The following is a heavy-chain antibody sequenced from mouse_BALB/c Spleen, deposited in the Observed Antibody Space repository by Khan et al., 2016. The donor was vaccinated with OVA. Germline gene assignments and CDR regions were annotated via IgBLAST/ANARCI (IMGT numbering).Heavy chain of an antibody. D-gene: IGHD4-1*01. Sequence: EVKLVESGGGLVKLGGSLKLSCAASGFTFSNYYMSWVRQTPEKRMELVAAINSNGGSTYYPDTVKGRFTISRDTAKNNLYLQMISLKSEDTAFYYCARHELYYYYTMDYWGQGTSVTVSS. CDR1: GFTFSNYY. V-gene: IGHV5-6-2*01. CDR2: INSNGGST. J-gene: IGHJ4*01. CDR3: ARHELYYYYTMDY.